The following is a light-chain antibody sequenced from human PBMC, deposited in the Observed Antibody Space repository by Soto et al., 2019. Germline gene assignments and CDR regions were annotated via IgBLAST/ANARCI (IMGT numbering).Light chain of an antibody. CDR3: QQYSNWPIT. V-gene: IGKV3-11*01. Sequence: EIVLTQSPSTRSLSAWERATLSCRASQSVSSYLAWYQQKPGQAPRLLIYDASNRATGIPDRFSGSGSGTDFTLTFSSLEAEDFAVYYCQQYSNWPITFGQGTRLEI. J-gene: IGKJ5*01. CDR1: QSVSSY. CDR2: DAS.